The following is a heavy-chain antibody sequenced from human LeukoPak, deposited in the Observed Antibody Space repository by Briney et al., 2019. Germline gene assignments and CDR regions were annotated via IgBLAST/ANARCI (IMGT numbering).Heavy chain of an antibody. CDR2: IWYEGSNK. V-gene: IGHV3-33*01. J-gene: IGHJ4*02. CDR1: GFTFSSYG. CDR3: ARDGSMVRGVISEVFDY. D-gene: IGHD3-10*01. Sequence: PGRSLRLSCAASGFTFSSYGMHWVRQAPGKGLEWVAVIWYEGSNKYYADSVKGRFTISRDNSKNTLYLQMNSLRAEDTAVYYCARDGSMVRGVISEVFDYWGQGTLVTVSS.